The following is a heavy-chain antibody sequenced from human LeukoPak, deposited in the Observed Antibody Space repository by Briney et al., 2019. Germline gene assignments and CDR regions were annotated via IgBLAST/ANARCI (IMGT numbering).Heavy chain of an antibody. CDR1: GGTFSSYT. CDR2: IIPILGIA. J-gene: IGHJ6*02. V-gene: IGHV1-69*02. CDR3: ARGHQPPYYGMDV. Sequence: SVKVSCKASGGTFSSYTISWARQAPGQGLEWMGRIIPILGIANYAQKFQGRATITADKSTSTAYMELSSLRSEDTAVFYCARGHQPPYYGMDVWGQGTTVTVSS.